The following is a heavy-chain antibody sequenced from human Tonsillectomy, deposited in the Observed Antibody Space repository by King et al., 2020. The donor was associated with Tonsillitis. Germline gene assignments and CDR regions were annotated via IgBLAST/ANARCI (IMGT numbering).Heavy chain of an antibody. CDR3: ARDSTTVATIWDGGGFDP. CDR2: IYYSGST. CDR1: GGSISSYY. D-gene: IGHD5-12*01. V-gene: IGHV4-59*01. Sequence: VQLQESGPGLVKPSETLSLTCTVSGGSISSYYWSWIRQPPGKGLEWIGYIYYSGSTNYIPSLKSRVTISVDTSKNQFSLKLSSMTAADTAVYYCARDSTTVATIWDGGGFDPWGQGALVTVSS. J-gene: IGHJ5*02.